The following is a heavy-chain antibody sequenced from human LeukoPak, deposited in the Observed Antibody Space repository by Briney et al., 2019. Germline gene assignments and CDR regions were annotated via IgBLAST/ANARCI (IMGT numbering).Heavy chain of an antibody. Sequence: GGSPRLSCAASGFTFSSYGMHWVRQAPGKGLEWVAVIWYDGSNKYYADSVKGRFTISRDNSKNTLYLQMNSLRAEDTAVYYCARERLRYFDWLPNYYYYYGMDVWGKGTTVTVSS. CDR3: ARERLRYFDWLPNYYYYYGMDV. D-gene: IGHD3-9*01. V-gene: IGHV3-33*01. CDR1: GFTFSSYG. J-gene: IGHJ6*04. CDR2: IWYDGSNK.